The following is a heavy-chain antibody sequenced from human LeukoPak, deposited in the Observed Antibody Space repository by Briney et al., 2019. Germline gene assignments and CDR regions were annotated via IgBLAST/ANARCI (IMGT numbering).Heavy chain of an antibody. J-gene: IGHJ4*02. CDR1: GFTSSSYG. CDR2: ISGSGGST. V-gene: IGHV3-23*01. CDR3: ARDFGKIRYFDY. Sequence: GGSLRLSCAASGFTSSSYGMSWVRQAPGKGLEWVSAISGSGGSTYYSDSVKGRFTISRDNAKNSLYLQMNSLRAEDTAVYYCARDFGKIRYFDYWGQGTLVTVSS. D-gene: IGHD3-16*01.